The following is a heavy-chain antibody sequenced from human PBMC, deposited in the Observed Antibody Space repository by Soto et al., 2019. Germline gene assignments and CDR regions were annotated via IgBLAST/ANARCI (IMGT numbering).Heavy chain of an antibody. CDR2: IDWDDDK. D-gene: IGHD6-13*01. CDR1: GFSLSTSGMR. V-gene: IGHV2-70*04. CDR3: ESTYSSSRYDY. J-gene: IGHJ4*02. Sequence: ESGPTLVNPTQTLTLTCTFSGFSLSTSGMRVSWIRQPPGKALEWLARIDWDDDKFYSTSLKTRLTISKDTSKNQVVLTMTNMDPVGTATYYCESTYSSSRYDYWGQGTLVTVYS.